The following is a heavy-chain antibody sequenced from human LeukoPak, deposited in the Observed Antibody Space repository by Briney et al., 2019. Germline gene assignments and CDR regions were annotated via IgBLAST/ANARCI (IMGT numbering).Heavy chain of an antibody. CDR1: GFTFSSFE. D-gene: IGHD6-19*01. CDR3: TPSIAVAGSLDY. J-gene: IGHJ4*02. Sequence: KPGGSLRLSCAASGFTFSSFEMNWVRQAPGKGLEWVGRIKSKTDGGTTDYAAPVKGRFTISRDDSKNTLNLQMNSLKTEDTAVYYCTPSIAVAGSLDYWGQGTLVTVSS. V-gene: IGHV3-15*01. CDR2: IKSKTDGGTT.